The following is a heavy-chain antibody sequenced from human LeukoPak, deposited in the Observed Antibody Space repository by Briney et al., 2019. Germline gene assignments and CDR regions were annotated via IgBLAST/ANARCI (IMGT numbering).Heavy chain of an antibody. CDR2: IHSGGSM. V-gene: IGHV3-66*02. J-gene: IGHJ4*02. CDR1: GLTVSGNY. CDR3: AGSGIYLTY. D-gene: IGHD1-26*01. Sequence: GGSLRLSCAASGLTVSGNYMSWVRQAPGKGLEWVSVIHSGGSMYYADPVKGRFTISRDIYQNTVYLQLNSLRPVDTAVYYCAGSGIYLTYWGQGTLVTVSS.